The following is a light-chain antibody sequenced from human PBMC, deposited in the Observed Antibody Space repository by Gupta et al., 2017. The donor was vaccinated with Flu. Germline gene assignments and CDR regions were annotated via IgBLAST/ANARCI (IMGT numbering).Light chain of an antibody. V-gene: IGLV1-51*02. CDR3: GTWDDSLSGWV. CDR2: EVD. CDR1: SSNIVTNY. J-gene: IGLJ3*02. Sequence: VTISCSGSSSNIVTNYVSWYRQSPRTAPKLLISEVDKRSSRFPDRFSASKSGTSATLGITGLQSGDEADYYCGTWDDSLSGWVFGGGTNLTVL.